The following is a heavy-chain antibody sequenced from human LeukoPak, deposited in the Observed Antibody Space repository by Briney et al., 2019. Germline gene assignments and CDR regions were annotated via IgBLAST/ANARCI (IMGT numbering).Heavy chain of an antibody. Sequence: SETLSLTCAVYGGPFSGYHWSWIRQPPGKGVGWIGENHYCGSTNYNPSLKSRVTISVDTSKSQFSLKLSSVTAADTAVYYCARAWGPRSGSYYNYWGQGTLVTVSS. J-gene: IGHJ4*02. CDR2: NHYCGST. V-gene: IGHV4-34*01. CDR3: ARAWGPRSGSYYNY. CDR1: GGPFSGYH. D-gene: IGHD1-26*01.